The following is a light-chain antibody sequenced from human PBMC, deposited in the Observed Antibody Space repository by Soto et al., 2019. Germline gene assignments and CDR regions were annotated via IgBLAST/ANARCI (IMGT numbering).Light chain of an antibody. CDR3: CSYSFTFAV. CDR1: SSNLGPYNY. J-gene: IGLJ2*01. Sequence: QSALTQPRSVSGSPGQSVAISCTGTSSNLGPYNYVSWYQQHPGKAPTLIIYDVSNRPSGVPDRFSGSKSGNTASLTISGLQAADEADYYCCSYSFTFAVFGGGTKLTVL. CDR2: DVS. V-gene: IGLV2-11*01.